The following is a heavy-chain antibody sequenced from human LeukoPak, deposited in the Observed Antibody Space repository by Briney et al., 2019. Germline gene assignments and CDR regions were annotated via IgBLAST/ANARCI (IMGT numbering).Heavy chain of an antibody. Sequence: SETLPLTCTVSGGSISSYYWSWIRQPAGKGLEWIGRIYTSGSTNYNPSLKSRVTMSVDTSKNQFSLKLSSVTAADTAVYYCAREYSSSWYGGYWFDPWGQGTLVTVSS. D-gene: IGHD6-13*01. V-gene: IGHV4-4*07. CDR3: AREYSSSWYGGYWFDP. CDR1: GGSISSYY. J-gene: IGHJ5*02. CDR2: IYTSGST.